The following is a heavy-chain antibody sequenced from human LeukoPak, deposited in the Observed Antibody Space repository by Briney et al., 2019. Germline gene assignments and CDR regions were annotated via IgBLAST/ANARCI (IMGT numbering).Heavy chain of an antibody. CDR1: DDSISTNDHY. V-gene: IGHV4-30-4*01. Sequence: PSETLSLTCTVSDDSISTNDHYWSWIRQPPGKGLEWIGYMYYSGRTFFNPSLKSRLTITVGTSKNQFSLRMSSVTVADTAVYYCARGEILAGYYMDVWGKGTSVSVSS. CDR3: ARGEILAGYYMDV. D-gene: IGHD3-9*01. CDR2: MYYSGRT. J-gene: IGHJ6*03.